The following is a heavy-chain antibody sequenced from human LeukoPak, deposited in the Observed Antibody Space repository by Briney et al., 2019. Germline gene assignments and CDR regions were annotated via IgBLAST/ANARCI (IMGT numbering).Heavy chain of an antibody. J-gene: IGHJ5*02. D-gene: IGHD2-2*01. Sequence: SETLSLTCAVYGGSFSGYYWTWIRQPPGKGLEWIGEINHGGSTNYNPSLKSRVTISVDTSKNQFSLKLSSVTAADTAVYYCARGPNSYCSSTSCYLAWFDPWGQGTLVTVSS. CDR3: ARGPNSYCSSTSCYLAWFDP. CDR1: GGSFSGYY. CDR2: INHGGST. V-gene: IGHV4-34*01.